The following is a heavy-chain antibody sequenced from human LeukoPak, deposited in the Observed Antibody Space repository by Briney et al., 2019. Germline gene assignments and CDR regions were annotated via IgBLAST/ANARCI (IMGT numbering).Heavy chain of an antibody. CDR1: GFTFSSYG. V-gene: IGHV3-30*18. Sequence: GGSLRLSCAASGFTFSSYGMHWVRQAPGKGLEWVAVISYDGSNKYYADSVKGRFTISRDNSKHTLYLQMNSLRAEDTAVYYCAKVGRPGFGELFRDFYFDYWGQGTLVTVSS. CDR2: ISYDGSNK. D-gene: IGHD3-10*01. CDR3: AKVGRPGFGELFRDFYFDY. J-gene: IGHJ4*02.